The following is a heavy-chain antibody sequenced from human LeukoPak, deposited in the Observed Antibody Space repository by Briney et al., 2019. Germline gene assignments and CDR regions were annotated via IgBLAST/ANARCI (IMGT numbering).Heavy chain of an antibody. CDR1: GHTFTGYY. V-gene: IGHV1-2*06. CDR2: INPNSGGT. D-gene: IGHD3-22*01. Sequence: GASVTVSCKSSGHTFTGYYMHWVRQAPGQGLEWMGRINPNSGGTNYAQKFQGRVTMTRDTSISTAYMELSRLRSDDTAVYYCARIIPGYYDSSGSCFDYWGQGTLVTVSS. J-gene: IGHJ4*02. CDR3: ARIIPGYYDSSGSCFDY.